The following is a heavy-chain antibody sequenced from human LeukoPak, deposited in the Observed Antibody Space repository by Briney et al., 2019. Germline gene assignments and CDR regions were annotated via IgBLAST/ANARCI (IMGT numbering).Heavy chain of an antibody. CDR1: GFTFSTYA. D-gene: IGHD1-1*01. V-gene: IGHV3-23*01. CDR3: ARDLTTGTDY. CDR2: IIGRGSST. J-gene: IGHJ4*02. Sequence: GGSLRLSCAASGFTFSTYAMGWVRQAPGKGLEWVSGIIGRGSSTFYADSVKGWLTISRDNSKNTLYLQMNSLRAEDTAVYYCARDLTTGTDYWGQGTLVTVSS.